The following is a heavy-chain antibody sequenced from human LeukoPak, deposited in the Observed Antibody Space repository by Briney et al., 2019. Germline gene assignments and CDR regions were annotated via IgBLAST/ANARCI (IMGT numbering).Heavy chain of an antibody. Sequence: GGSLRLSCAASGFTFSSYWMSWVRQAPGKGLEWVANIKPDGSEKYYVDSVKGRFTISRDNAKNSLYLQMNSLRAEDTAIYYCTRDFGSIVVVTAIVDWGQGTLVTVSS. D-gene: IGHD2-21*02. CDR3: TRDFGSIVVVTAIVD. J-gene: IGHJ4*02. CDR1: GFTFSSYW. CDR2: IKPDGSEK. V-gene: IGHV3-7*01.